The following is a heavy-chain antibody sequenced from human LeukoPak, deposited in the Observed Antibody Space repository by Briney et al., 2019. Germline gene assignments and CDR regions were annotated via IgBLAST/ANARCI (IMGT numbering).Heavy chain of an antibody. J-gene: IGHJ4*02. CDR1: GFTFSSYA. V-gene: IGHV3-64*01. D-gene: IGHD3-22*01. Sequence: GGFLGLSCAASGFTFSSYAMHWVRQAPGKGLEYVSAISSNGGSTYYANSVKGRFTISRDNSKNTLYLQMGSLRAEDMAVYYCARWAAPYYYDSSGGGGFDYWGQGTLVTVSS. CDR2: ISSNGGST. CDR3: ARWAAPYYYDSSGGGGFDY.